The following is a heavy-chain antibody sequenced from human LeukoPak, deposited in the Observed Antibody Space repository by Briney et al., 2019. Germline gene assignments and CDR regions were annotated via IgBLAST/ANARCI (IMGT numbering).Heavy chain of an antibody. CDR1: GGSISSGSYY. J-gene: IGHJ4*02. D-gene: IGHD2-21*01. Sequence: SETLSLTCTVSGGSISSGSYYWSWIRQPPGKGLEWIGEINHSGSTNYNPSLKSRVTISVDTSKNQFSLKLSSVTAADTAVYYCARGLVYSWNYFSYWGQGTLVTVSS. V-gene: IGHV4-39*07. CDR3: ARGLVYSWNYFSY. CDR2: INHSGST.